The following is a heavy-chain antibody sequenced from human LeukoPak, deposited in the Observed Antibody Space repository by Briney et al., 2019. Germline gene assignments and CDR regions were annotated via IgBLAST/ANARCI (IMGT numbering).Heavy chain of an antibody. J-gene: IGHJ4*02. CDR3: AKWGRGNYYDSSGYVD. D-gene: IGHD3-22*01. CDR2: ISGSGGST. Sequence: GGSLRLYCAASGFTFSSYAMSWVRQAPGKGLEWVSAISGSGGSTYYADSVKGRFTISRDNSKNTLYLQMNSLRAEDTAVYYCAKWGRGNYYDSSGYVDWGQGTLVTVSS. V-gene: IGHV3-23*01. CDR1: GFTFSSYA.